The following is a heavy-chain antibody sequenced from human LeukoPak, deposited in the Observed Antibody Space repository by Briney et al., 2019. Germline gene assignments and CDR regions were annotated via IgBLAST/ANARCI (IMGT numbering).Heavy chain of an antibody. CDR3: ASVEGVTDYLDR. CDR1: GFTFISYA. V-gene: IGHV3-30*03. D-gene: IGHD3-16*01. CDR2: ISYDGSNK. J-gene: IGHJ4*02. Sequence: GGSLRLSCAASGFTFISYAMHWVRQAPGEGLEWVAVISYDGSNKYYADSVKGRFTISRDNSKNTLYLQMKSLRHEDTAVYYCASVEGVTDYLDRWGQGALVTVSS.